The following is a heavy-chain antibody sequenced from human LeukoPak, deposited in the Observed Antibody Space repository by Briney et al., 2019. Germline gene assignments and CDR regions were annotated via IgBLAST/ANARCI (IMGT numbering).Heavy chain of an antibody. CDR1: GFIASSDY. CDR2: IYSDDST. D-gene: IGHD6-19*01. CDR3: ARDFRRGYSSG. J-gene: IGHJ4*02. Sequence: PGGALRLSCAASGFIASSDYMTWVRQAPGKGLEWVSVIYSDDSTYYADSARGRFTISRDKSKNTLYLQMNSLRAEDTAVYYCARDFRRGYSSGWGQGTLVTVSS. V-gene: IGHV3-66*01.